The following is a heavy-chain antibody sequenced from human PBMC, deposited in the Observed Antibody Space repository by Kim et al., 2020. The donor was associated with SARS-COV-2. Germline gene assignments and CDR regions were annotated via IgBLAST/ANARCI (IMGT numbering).Heavy chain of an antibody. J-gene: IGHJ4*02. Sequence: PSLKSRVTISVDTSKNQFSLKLSSVTAADTAVYYCARGQYYGSGSYLPDYWGQGTLVTVSS. CDR3: ARGQYYGSGSYLPDY. D-gene: IGHD3-10*01. V-gene: IGHV4-34*01.